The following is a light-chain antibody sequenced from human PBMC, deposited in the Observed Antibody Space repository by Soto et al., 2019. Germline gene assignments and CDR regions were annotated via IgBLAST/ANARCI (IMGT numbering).Light chain of an antibody. Sequence: IVMTQSPATLSVSPGERVTLSCRASQTVRSHLTWYQQKPGQPPRLLVYGASTIHSGIPSRFSGSGFGTDFTLTISTLQSEDFAAYYCQQYQNGPIFGQGTRLEIK. CDR2: GAS. CDR1: QTVRSH. CDR3: QQYQNGPI. V-gene: IGKV3-15*01. J-gene: IGKJ5*01.